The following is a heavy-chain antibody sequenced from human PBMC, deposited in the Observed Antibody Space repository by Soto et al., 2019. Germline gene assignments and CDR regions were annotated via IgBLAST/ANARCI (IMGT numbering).Heavy chain of an antibody. J-gene: IGHJ4*02. CDR1: GFTFSTYS. CDR2: ISSSSSTI. Sequence: GGSLRLSCAASGFTFSTYSMNWVRQAPGKGLEWVSYISSSSSTIYFADSVRGRFTISRDNAKNSLYLQMNSLRAEDTAVYYCARDQPGYSYGYGLGYWGQGTLVTVSS. D-gene: IGHD5-18*01. CDR3: ARDQPGYSYGYGLGY. V-gene: IGHV3-48*01.